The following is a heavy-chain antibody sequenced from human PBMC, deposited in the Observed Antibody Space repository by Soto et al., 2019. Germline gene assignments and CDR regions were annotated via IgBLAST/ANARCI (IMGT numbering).Heavy chain of an antibody. V-gene: IGHV3-23*01. CDR2: ISGSGGST. Sequence: EVQLLESGGGLVQPGGSLRLSCAASGFTFSSYAMSWVRQAPGKGLEWVSAISGSGGSTYYADSVKGRFTISRDNSKNTLYLQMHSLRAEDTAVYYCAKDPLYDFWSGYYDDAFDIWGQGTMVTVSS. CDR1: GFTFSSYA. CDR3: AKDPLYDFWSGYYDDAFDI. J-gene: IGHJ3*02. D-gene: IGHD3-3*01.